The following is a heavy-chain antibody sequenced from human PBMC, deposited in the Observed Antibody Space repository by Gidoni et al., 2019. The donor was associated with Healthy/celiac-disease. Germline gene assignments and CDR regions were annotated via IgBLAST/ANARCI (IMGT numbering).Heavy chain of an antibody. J-gene: IGHJ6*03. CDR3: TTPGYGGNYNLDIDYYMDV. Sequence: EVQLVESGGGLVQPGGSLKLSCAASGFTFSGSAVHWVRQASGKGLEWVGRIRSKANSYATAYAASVKGRFTISRDDSKNTAYLQMNSLKTEDTAVYYCTTPGYGGNYNLDIDYYMDVWGKGTTVTVSS. CDR2: IRSKANSYAT. D-gene: IGHD4-4*01. V-gene: IGHV3-73*02. CDR1: GFTFSGSA.